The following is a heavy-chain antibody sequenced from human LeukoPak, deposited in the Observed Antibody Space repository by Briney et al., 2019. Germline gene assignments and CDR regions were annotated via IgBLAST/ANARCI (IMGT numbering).Heavy chain of an antibody. CDR3: AIATYSSTWYSRYFDL. D-gene: IGHD6-13*01. J-gene: IGHJ2*01. V-gene: IGHV3-13*01. Sequence: PGGSLRLSCAASGFTFSSYDMHWVRQATGKGLEWVSGIRTTGDIYYPASVKGRFTISRENAKKSLYLQLNSLRGGDTAVYYCAIATYSSTWYSRYFDLWGRGTLVTVSS. CDR2: IRTTGDI. CDR1: GFTFSSYD.